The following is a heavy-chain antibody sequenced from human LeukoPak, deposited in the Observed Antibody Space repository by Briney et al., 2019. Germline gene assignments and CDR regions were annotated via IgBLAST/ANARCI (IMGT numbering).Heavy chain of an antibody. CDR1: GGSISSYY. CDR3: VGSGSYYNPGLDY. D-gene: IGHD3-10*01. Sequence: SETLSLTCTVSGGSISSYYWSWIRQPPGKGLEWIGYIYYSGSTNYNPSLKSRVTISVDTSKNQFSLKLSSVTAADTAVYYCVGSGSYYNPGLDYWGQGTLDTVSS. J-gene: IGHJ4*02. V-gene: IGHV4-59*08. CDR2: IYYSGST.